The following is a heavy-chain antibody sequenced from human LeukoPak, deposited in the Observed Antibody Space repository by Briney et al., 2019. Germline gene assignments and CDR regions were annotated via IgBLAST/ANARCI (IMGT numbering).Heavy chain of an antibody. CDR3: TTDRRPRELSSSGESYYYYGMDV. CDR1: GFTFSNAW. V-gene: IGHV3-15*01. CDR2: TKSKTDGGTT. D-gene: IGHD6-6*01. J-gene: IGHJ6*02. Sequence: PGGSLRLSCAASGFTFSNAWMSWVRQAPGKGLEWVGRTKSKTDGGTTDYAAPVKGRFTISRDDSKNTLYLQMNSLKTEDTAVYYCTTDRRPRELSSSGESYYYYGMDVWGQGTTVTVSS.